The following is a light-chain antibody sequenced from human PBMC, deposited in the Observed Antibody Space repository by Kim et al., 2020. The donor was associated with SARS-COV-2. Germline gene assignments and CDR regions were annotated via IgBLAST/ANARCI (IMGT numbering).Light chain of an antibody. CDR3: TSYTRSDTWV. CDR2: DVS. CDR1: NNDVGAYNY. J-gene: IGLJ3*02. V-gene: IGLV2-14*03. Sequence: GQSITISCTGTNNDVGAYNYDSLYQQHPGKAPKFMIYDVSKRPSGVSNRFSGSKSGNTASLTISGRQAEDEADYYCTSYTRSDTWVFGGGTQLTVL.